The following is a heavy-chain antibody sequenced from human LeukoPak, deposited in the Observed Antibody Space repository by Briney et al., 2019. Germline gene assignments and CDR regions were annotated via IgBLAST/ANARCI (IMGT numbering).Heavy chain of an antibody. CDR3: ARGLGDY. CDR1: GGSISSYY. D-gene: IGHD3-3*01. Sequence: PSVTLSLTCTVSGGSISSYYWSWIRQPPGKGLEWIGYIYYSGSTNYNPSLKSRVTISVDTSKNQFSLKLSSVTAADTAVYYCARGLGDYWGQGTLVAVSS. J-gene: IGHJ4*02. CDR2: IYYSGST. V-gene: IGHV4-59*01.